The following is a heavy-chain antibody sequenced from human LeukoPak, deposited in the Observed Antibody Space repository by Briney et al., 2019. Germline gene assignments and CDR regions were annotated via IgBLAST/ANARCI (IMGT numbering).Heavy chain of an antibody. CDR2: IYYSGST. Sequence: SETLSLTCTVSGGSISSSSYYWGWIRQPPGKGLEWIGSIYYSGSTYYNPSLKSRVTISVDTSKNQFSLKLSSVTAADTAVYYCARYHSSGYAWFDPWGQGALVTVSS. CDR1: GGSISSSSYY. D-gene: IGHD3-22*01. V-gene: IGHV4-39*07. J-gene: IGHJ5*02. CDR3: ARYHSSGYAWFDP.